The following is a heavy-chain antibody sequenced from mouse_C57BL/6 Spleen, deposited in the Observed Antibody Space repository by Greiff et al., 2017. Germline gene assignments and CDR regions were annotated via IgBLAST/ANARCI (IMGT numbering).Heavy chain of an antibody. CDR2: INPSSGYT. CDR3: ASDSLYDSYYAMDY. V-gene: IGHV1-7*01. D-gene: IGHD2-3*01. J-gene: IGHJ4*01. Sequence: VKLQESGAGLAKPGASVKLSCKASGYTFTSYWMHWVKQRPEQGLEWIGYINPSSGYTKYNQKFKDKATLTVDKSSSTAYMQLSSLTYEDSAVYYGASDSLYDSYYAMDYWGQGTSVTVSS. CDR1: GYTFTSYW.